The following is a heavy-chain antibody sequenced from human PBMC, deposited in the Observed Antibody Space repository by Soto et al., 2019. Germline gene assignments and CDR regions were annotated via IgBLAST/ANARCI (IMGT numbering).Heavy chain of an antibody. Sequence: QLQESGPGLVKPSQTLSLTCSVSGGSINNNDYYWSGIRQRRGKVLEWIVYVYYSGSTDYIPSLKSRLSMSIDTSNNQSHLKMTSVTAADQEPYYCARMSYFYDQWHFDLWGRGTLVTVSS. J-gene: IGHJ2*01. D-gene: IGHD3-22*01. V-gene: IGHV4-30-4*01. CDR3: ARMSYFYDQWHFDL. CDR1: GGSINNNDYY. CDR2: VYYSGST.